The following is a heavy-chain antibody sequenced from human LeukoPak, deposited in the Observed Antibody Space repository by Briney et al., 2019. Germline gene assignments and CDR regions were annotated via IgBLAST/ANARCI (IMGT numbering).Heavy chain of an antibody. V-gene: IGHV1-2*02. J-gene: IGHJ5*02. D-gene: IGHD3-10*01. CDR2: IKPNSGGT. CDR1: GYTFTGHS. Sequence: GASVKVSCKASGYTFTGHSMYWVRQAPGQGLEWMGWIKPNSGGTRSAQKFQGRVTMTRDTSISTAYMELSSLRYDDTAVYYCATNILVRDIINWFDPWGQGTLVTVSS. CDR3: ATNILVRDIINWFDP.